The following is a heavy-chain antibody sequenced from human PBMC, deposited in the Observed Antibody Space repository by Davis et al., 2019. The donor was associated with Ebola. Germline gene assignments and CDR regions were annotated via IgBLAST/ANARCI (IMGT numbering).Heavy chain of an antibody. Sequence: SETLSLTCAVSGGSISSGGYSWGWIRQPPGKGPEWIGNIYHSGSTFYNPSLKSRVTISVDKPKNQFSLKLRSVTAADTAVYYCAREGAESFPDAFDTWGQGTRVTISP. CDR1: GGSISSGGYS. V-gene: IGHV4-30-2*01. D-gene: IGHD2/OR15-2a*01. CDR2: IYHSGST. J-gene: IGHJ3*02. CDR3: AREGAESFPDAFDT.